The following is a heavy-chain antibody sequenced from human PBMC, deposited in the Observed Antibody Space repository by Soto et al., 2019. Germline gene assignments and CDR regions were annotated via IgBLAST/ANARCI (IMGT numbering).Heavy chain of an antibody. J-gene: IGHJ3*02. D-gene: IGHD4-17*01. Sequence: SETLSLTCAVYGGSFSGYYWSWIRQPPGKGLEWIGEINHSGSTNYNPSLKSRVTISVDTSKNQFSLKLSSVTAADTAVYYCAKDYGDYGPDAFDSWGKGTMVTV. CDR2: INHSGST. CDR3: AKDYGDYGPDAFDS. V-gene: IGHV4-34*01. CDR1: GGSFSGYY.